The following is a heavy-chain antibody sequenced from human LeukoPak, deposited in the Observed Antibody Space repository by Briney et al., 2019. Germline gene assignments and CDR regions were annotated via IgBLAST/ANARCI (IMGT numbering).Heavy chain of an antibody. CDR1: GYTFTSYD. V-gene: IGHV1-8*03. D-gene: IGHD6-19*01. CDR3: ARLLDRVAGTPDAFDI. J-gene: IGHJ3*02. CDR2: MNPNSGNT. Sequence: GASVKVSCKASGYTFTSYDINCVRQATGQGLEWMGWMNPNSGNTGYAQKFQGRVTITRNTSISTAYMELSSLRSEDTAVYYCARLLDRVAGTPDAFDIWGQGTMVTVSS.